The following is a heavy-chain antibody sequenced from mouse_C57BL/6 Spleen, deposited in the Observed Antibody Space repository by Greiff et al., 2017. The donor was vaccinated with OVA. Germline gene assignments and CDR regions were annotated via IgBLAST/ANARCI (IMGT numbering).Heavy chain of an antibody. CDR2: INPGSGGT. D-gene: IGHD1-1*01. J-gene: IGHJ3*01. Sequence: QVQLQQSGAELVRPGTSVKVSCKASGYAFTNYLIEWVKQRPGQGLEWIGVINPGSGGTNYNEKFKGKATRTADKSSSTAYMQLSSLTSEDSAVYFCARVPNYYGSSYPWFAYWGQGTLVTVSA. CDR3: ARVPNYYGSSYPWFAY. CDR1: GYAFTNYL. V-gene: IGHV1-54*01.